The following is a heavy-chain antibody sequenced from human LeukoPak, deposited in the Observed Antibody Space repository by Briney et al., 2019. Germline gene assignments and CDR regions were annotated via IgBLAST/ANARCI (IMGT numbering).Heavy chain of an antibody. V-gene: IGHV3-30-3*01. D-gene: IGHD5-24*01. CDR3: AGDGYNYY. Sequence: GGSLRLSCAASGFTFSSYAMHWVRQAPGKGLEWVAVISYDGSNKYYADSVKGRFTISRDNSKNPLYLQMNSLRAEDTAVYYCAGDGYNYYWGQGTLVTVSS. J-gene: IGHJ4*02. CDR1: GFTFSSYA. CDR2: ISYDGSNK.